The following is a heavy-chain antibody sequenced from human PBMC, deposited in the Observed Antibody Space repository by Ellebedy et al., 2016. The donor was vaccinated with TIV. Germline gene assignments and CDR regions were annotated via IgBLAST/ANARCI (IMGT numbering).Heavy chain of an antibody. CDR3: ERGVPKGNTGVDY. Sequence: PGGSLRLSCAASGFAFSIYSMNWVRQAPGKGLEWVSCISSSGSYKHYADSVKGRFTISRDNAKNSRYLQMNNVRAEDTAVYYCERGVPKGNTGVDYWGQGTLVTVSS. D-gene: IGHD1-26*01. J-gene: IGHJ4*02. V-gene: IGHV3-21*01. CDR1: GFAFSIYS. CDR2: ISSSGSYK.